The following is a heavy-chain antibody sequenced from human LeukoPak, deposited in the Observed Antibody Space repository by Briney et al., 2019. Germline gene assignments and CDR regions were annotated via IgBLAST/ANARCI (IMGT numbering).Heavy chain of an antibody. CDR3: ARTVGYGDYHWFDP. J-gene: IGHJ5*02. V-gene: IGHV3-7*01. CDR2: ISPDGGEK. Sequence: GGSLRLSCGAFGFTFSNSWMTWIRQAPGKGLEWVATISPDGGEKNYVDSVKGRFTISRDNAKNSLYLQMNYLTTEDTAVYYCARTVGYGDYHWFDPWGQGTLVTVSS. D-gene: IGHD4-17*01. CDR1: GFTFSNSW.